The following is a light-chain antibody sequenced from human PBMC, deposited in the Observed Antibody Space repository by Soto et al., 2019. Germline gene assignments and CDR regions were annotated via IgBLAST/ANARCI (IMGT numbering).Light chain of an antibody. CDR1: SSDVGGYNY. V-gene: IGLV2-14*01. CDR3: SSYTSSSTRV. J-gene: IGLJ1*01. Sequence: QSDLTQPASVSGSPGQSITISCTGTSSDVGGYNYVSWYQQHPGKAPKLVIFDVSDRPSGVSNRFSGSKSGNTASLTISGLQAEDEADYYCSSYTSSSTRVFGTGTKLTVL. CDR2: DVS.